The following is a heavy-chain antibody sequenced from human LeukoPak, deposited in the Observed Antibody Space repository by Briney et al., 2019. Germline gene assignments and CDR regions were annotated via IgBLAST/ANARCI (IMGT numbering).Heavy chain of an antibody. V-gene: IGHV5-51*01. Sequence: GESLKISCXGSGYSFTRYWIGWVRQMPGKGLEWMGIIYPGDSDTRYSPSFQGQVTISADKSISTAYLQWSSLKASDTAMYYCARHTERYSSSPLDYWGQGTLVTVSS. D-gene: IGHD6-6*01. CDR1: GYSFTRYW. CDR3: ARHTERYSSSPLDY. J-gene: IGHJ4*02. CDR2: IYPGDSDT.